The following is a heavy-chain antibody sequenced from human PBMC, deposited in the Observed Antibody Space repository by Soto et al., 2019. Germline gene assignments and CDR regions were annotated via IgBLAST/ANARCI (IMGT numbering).Heavy chain of an antibody. CDR1: GGSFSGYY. D-gene: IGHD3-9*01. CDR2: INHSGST. J-gene: IGHJ4*02. V-gene: IGHV4-34*01. Sequence: SETLSLTCAVYGGSFSGYYWSWIRQPPGKGLEWIGEINHSGSTNYNPSLKSRVTISVDTSKNQFSLKLSSVTAADTAVYYCARDNILTGYLFDYWGQGTLVTVSS. CDR3: ARDNILTGYLFDY.